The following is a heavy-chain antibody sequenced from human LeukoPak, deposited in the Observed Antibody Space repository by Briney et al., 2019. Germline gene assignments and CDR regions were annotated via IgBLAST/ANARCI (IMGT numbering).Heavy chain of an antibody. D-gene: IGHD3-22*01. CDR2: ISYDGSNK. Sequence: GRSLRLSCAASGFTFSSYAMHWVRQAPGKGLEWVAVISYDGSNKYYADSVKGRFTISRDNSKNTLYLQMNSLRAEDTAVYYCARDGYSYYYDRSGQFDYWGQGTLVTVS. J-gene: IGHJ4*02. CDR1: GFTFSSYA. CDR3: ARDGYSYYYDRSGQFDY. V-gene: IGHV3-30*04.